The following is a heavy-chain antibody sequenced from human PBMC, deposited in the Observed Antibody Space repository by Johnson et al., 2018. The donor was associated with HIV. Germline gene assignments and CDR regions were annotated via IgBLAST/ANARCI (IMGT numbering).Heavy chain of an antibody. CDR1: GFIFNDAW. Sequence: VQLVESGGGVVRTGESLRLSCAASGFIFNDAWMNWVRQAPGKGLEWVGRIKSKTDGGTTDYAAPVKGRFTISRDDSRNMLSLQMNSLKTEDTAVYYCTTDGGLGSFDIWGQGTMVAVSS. J-gene: IGHJ3*02. CDR3: TTDGGLGSFDI. D-gene: IGHD7-27*01. CDR2: IKSKTDGGTT. V-gene: IGHV3-15*01.